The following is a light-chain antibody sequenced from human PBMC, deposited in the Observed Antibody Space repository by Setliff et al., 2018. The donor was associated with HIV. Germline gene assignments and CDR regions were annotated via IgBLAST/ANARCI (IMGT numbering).Light chain of an antibody. Sequence: QSVLTQPPSASGTPGQRVTISCSGSSSNIGRNTVNWYQQLPGTAPKLLIYTNNQRPSGVPDRFSGSKSGTSASLAISGLQFEDEADYHCASWDDSLNGWVFGGGTKGTVL. CDR3: ASWDDSLNGWV. CDR2: TNN. J-gene: IGLJ3*02. V-gene: IGLV1-44*01. CDR1: SSNIGRNT.